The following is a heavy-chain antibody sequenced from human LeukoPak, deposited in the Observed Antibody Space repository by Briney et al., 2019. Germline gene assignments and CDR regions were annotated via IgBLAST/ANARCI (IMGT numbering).Heavy chain of an antibody. CDR2: ISSSSSYI. J-gene: IGHJ4*02. D-gene: IGHD2-2*01. Sequence: TGGSLRLSCAASGFTFSSYSMNWVRQAPGKGLEWVSSISSSSSYIYYADSVKGRFTISRDNAKNSLYLQMNSLRAEDTAVYYCASRYCSSTSCYDYNSFDYWGQGTLVTVSS. V-gene: IGHV3-21*01. CDR3: ASRYCSSTSCYDYNSFDY. CDR1: GFTFSSYS.